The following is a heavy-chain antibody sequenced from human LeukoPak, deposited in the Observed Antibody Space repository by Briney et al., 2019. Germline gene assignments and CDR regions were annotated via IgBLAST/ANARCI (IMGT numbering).Heavy chain of an antibody. D-gene: IGHD2-15*01. J-gene: IGHJ5*02. V-gene: IGHV3-11*05. CDR2: T. CDR3: ARGVVVAANNWFDP. Sequence: TNYADSVKGRFTISRDNAKNSLYLQMNSLRAEDTAVYYCARGVVVAANNWFDPWGQGTLVTVSS.